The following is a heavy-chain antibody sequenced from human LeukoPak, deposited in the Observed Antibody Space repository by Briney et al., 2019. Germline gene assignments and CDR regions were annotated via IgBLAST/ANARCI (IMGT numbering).Heavy chain of an antibody. D-gene: IGHD3-10*01. CDR3: ARVHYGSGDY. Sequence: GGSLRLSCAASGFSYSSYLMHWVRQAPGKGLEWVSYISSSGSTIYYADSVKGRFTISRDNAKNSLYLQMNSLRAEDTAVYYCARVHYGSGDYWGQGTLVTVSS. CDR2: ISSSGSTI. J-gene: IGHJ4*02. CDR1: GFSYSSYL. V-gene: IGHV3-48*04.